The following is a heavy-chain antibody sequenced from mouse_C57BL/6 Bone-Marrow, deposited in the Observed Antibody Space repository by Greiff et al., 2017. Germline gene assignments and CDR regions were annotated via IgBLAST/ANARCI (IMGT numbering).Heavy chain of an antibody. CDR1: GFTFSDAW. J-gene: IGHJ4*01. D-gene: IGHD1-1*02. CDR3: TRREGGFYAMDY. CDR2: IRNKANNHAT. V-gene: IGHV6-6*01. Sequence: EVKVEESGGGLVQPGGSMKLSCAASGFTFSDAWMDWVRQSPEKGLEWVAEIRNKANNHATYYAESVKGRFTISRDDSKSSVYLQMNSLRAEDTGIYYCTRREGGFYAMDYWGQGTSVTVSS.